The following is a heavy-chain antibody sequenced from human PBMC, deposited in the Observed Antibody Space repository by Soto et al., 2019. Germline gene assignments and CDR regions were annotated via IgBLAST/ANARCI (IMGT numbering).Heavy chain of an antibody. D-gene: IGHD3-16*02. CDR1: GGSISSYY. CDR3: ARDRFPAVIPTINYYGMDV. CDR2: IYTSGST. Sequence: XETLSLTCTVSGGSISSYYWSWIRQPSGKGLEWIGRIYTSGSTNYNPSLKSRVTMSVDTSKNQFSLKLSSVTAADTAVYYCARDRFPAVIPTINYYGMDVWGQGTTVTVSS. V-gene: IGHV4-4*07. J-gene: IGHJ6*02.